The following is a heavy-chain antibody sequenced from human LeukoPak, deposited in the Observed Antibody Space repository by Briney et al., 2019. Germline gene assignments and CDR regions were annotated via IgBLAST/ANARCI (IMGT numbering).Heavy chain of an antibody. J-gene: IGHJ4*02. CDR2: IYSGGST. D-gene: IGHD5-18*01. CDR1: GFTVSSNY. Sequence: GSLRLSCAASGFTVSSNYMSWVRQAPGKGLEWVSVIYSGGSTYYADSVKGRFTISRDNSKNTLYLQMNSLRAEDTAVYYRARETDSYGYYFDYWGQGTLVTVSS. V-gene: IGHV3-53*01. CDR3: ARETDSYGYYFDY.